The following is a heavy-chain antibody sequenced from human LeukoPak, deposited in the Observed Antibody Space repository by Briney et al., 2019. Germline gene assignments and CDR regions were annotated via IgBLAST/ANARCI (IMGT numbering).Heavy chain of an antibody. CDR1: GGSISSGGYY. CDR3: ARDKQQLAGRAFDI. J-gene: IGHJ3*02. V-gene: IGHV4-30-2*01. D-gene: IGHD6-13*01. Sequence: SQTLSLTCTVSGGSISSGGYYWSWIRQPPGKGLEWIGYIYHSGSTYYNPSLKSRVTISVDRSKNQFSLKLSSVTAADTAVYYCARDKQQLAGRAFDIWGQGTMVTVSS. CDR2: IYHSGST.